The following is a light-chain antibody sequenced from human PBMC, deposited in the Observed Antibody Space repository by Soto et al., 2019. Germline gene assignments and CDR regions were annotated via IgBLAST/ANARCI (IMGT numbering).Light chain of an antibody. CDR1: QSISNY. J-gene: IGKJ1*01. Sequence: DIQMTQSPSSLSASVGDRVTITCRASQSISNYLHWYQHKPGKASNLLIYAASSLQSGVPSRFTGSGSRTDFTLTINSLQPEDFATYYCQESYSTPLWTFGQGTKVDIK. CDR2: AAS. V-gene: IGKV1-39*01. CDR3: QESYSTPLWT.